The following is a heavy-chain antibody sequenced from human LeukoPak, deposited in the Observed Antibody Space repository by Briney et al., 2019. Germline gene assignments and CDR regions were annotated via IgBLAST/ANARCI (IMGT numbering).Heavy chain of an antibody. CDR3: ARDGVENFDY. Sequence: WMGWISVYNGNTKYAQKLQGRVTITRDTSASTAYMELSSLRSEDTAVYYCARDGVENFDYWGQGALVTVSS. J-gene: IGHJ4*02. D-gene: IGHD3-3*01. V-gene: IGHV1-3*01. CDR2: ISVYNGNT.